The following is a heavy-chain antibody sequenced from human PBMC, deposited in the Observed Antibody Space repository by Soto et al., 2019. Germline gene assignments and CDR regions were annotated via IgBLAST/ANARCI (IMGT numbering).Heavy chain of an antibody. CDR2: IKQDGIEK. CDR3: AREGLWVFDY. D-gene: IGHD3-16*01. Sequence: EVQLVECGGGLVQPGGSLRLSCAASGFTFRNYWMSWVRQAPGKGLEWVANIKQDGIEKYYVDSVKGRFTISRDNAKNSLYLQMNSLRAEDTAVYYCAREGLWVFDYWGQGTLVTVSS. V-gene: IGHV3-7*04. CDR1: GFTFRNYW. J-gene: IGHJ4*02.